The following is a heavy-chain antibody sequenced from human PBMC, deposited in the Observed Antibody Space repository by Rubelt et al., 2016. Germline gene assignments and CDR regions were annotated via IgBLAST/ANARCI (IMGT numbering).Heavy chain of an antibody. D-gene: IGHD3-10*01. CDR2: IYYIENT. CDR1: GGCIGNFY. CDR3: ARATYGSLHAFDF. V-gene: IGHV4-59*01. Sequence: QVQLQESGPGLVKPSETLSLTCTVSGGCIGNFYWSWIRQSPGKGLEGLGYIYYIENTDCNPSLKSRVTISVDTAKNQFSLRLTAMTAADTAVYYCARATYGSLHAFDFWGQGTMVTVSS. J-gene: IGHJ3*01.